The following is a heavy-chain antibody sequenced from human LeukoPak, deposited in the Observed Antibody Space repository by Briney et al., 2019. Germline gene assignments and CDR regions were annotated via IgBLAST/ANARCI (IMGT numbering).Heavy chain of an antibody. CDR3: ARVVVYGDYPSWFDP. D-gene: IGHD4-17*01. CDR2: IYYSGST. J-gene: IGHJ5*02. Sequence: SETLSLTCTVSGGSISSYYWSWIQQPPGKGLEWIGYIYYSGSTNYNPSPKSRVTISVDTSKNQFSLKLSSVTAADTAVYYCARVVVYGDYPSWFDPWGQGTLVTVSS. CDR1: GGSISSYY. V-gene: IGHV4-59*01.